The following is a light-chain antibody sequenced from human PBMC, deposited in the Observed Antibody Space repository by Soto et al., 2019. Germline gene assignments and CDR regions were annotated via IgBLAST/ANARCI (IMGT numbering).Light chain of an antibody. CDR1: SSDVGGYNY. Sequence: QSVLTQPASVSGSPGQSIAISCTGTSSDVGGYNYVSWYQQHPGKAPKLMLYDVAIRPSGVSDRFSGSKSGNTASLTISGLQAEDEADYYCTSYTTSSTYVFGTGTSSPS. V-gene: IGLV2-14*01. CDR2: DVA. J-gene: IGLJ1*01. CDR3: TSYTTSSTYV.